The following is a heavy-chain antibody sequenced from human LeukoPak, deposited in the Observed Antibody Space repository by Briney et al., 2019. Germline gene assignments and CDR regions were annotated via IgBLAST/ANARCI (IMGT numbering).Heavy chain of an antibody. Sequence: NSSETLSLTCTVSGGSISSGDYYWSWIRQPPGKGLEWIGYIYYSGSTYYNPSLKSRVTISVDTSKNQFSLKLSSVTAADTAVYYCARVESQLTPAGHYYYGMDVWGQGTTVTVSS. D-gene: IGHD4/OR15-4a*01. V-gene: IGHV4-30-4*02. J-gene: IGHJ6*02. CDR2: IYYSGST. CDR3: ARVESQLTPAGHYYYGMDV. CDR1: GGSISSGDYY.